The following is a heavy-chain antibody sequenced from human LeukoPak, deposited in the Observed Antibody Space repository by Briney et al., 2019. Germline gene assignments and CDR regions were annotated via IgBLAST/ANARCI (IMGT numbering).Heavy chain of an antibody. CDR3: ARASRVAQGWYHFDY. J-gene: IGHJ4*02. V-gene: IGHV1-8*03. CDR1: GYTFTSYE. Sequence: ASVKVSCKASGYTFTSYEINWVRQATGQGLEWMGWMNPNSGNTGYAQKFQGRVTITRNTSITTAYMELSSLRSEDTAVYYCARASRVAQGWYHFDYWGQGTLVTVSS. CDR2: MNPNSGNT. D-gene: IGHD6-13*01.